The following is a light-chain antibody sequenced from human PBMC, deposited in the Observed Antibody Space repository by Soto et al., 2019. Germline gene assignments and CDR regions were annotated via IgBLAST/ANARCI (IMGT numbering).Light chain of an antibody. CDR2: AAS. V-gene: IGKV1-27*01. CDR1: QGISNY. J-gene: IGKJ1*01. CDR3: QKSNSAPQT. Sequence: DIQMTQSPSSLSASVGDRVTITCRASQGISNYLAWYQQKPGKVPKLLIYAASTLQSGVPSRFSCSGSGTDFSLTISSLLPEDVASYYCQKSNSAPQTFGQGTKVEIK.